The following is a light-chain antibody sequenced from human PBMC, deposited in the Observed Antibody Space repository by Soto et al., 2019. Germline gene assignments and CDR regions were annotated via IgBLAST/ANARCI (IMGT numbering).Light chain of an antibody. CDR1: QGISHS. J-gene: IGKJ1*01. CDR3: QKYHSFPPWT. V-gene: IGKV1-27*01. Sequence: DIPMTQSPSSLSASVGDRVTITCRASQGISHSLAWYQQKPGKVPKLLIYGASTLESGVASRFSGSGSGTDFTLTISSLQPEDVSTYYCQKYHSFPPWTFGQGTKVEMK. CDR2: GAS.